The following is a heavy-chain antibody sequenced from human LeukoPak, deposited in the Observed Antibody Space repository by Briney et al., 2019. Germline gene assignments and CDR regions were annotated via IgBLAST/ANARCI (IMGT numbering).Heavy chain of an antibody. CDR3: ARGSGSPFYFDS. CDR1: GGSISSGGYY. CDR2: IYHSGST. Sequence: SEALSLTCNVSGGSISSGGYYWSWIRQPPGKGLEWIGYIYHSGSTYYNPSLKSRVTISVDRSKNQFSLKLSSVTAADTAVYYCARGSGSPFYFDSWGQGTLVTVSS. D-gene: IGHD3-10*01. J-gene: IGHJ4*02. V-gene: IGHV4-30-2*01.